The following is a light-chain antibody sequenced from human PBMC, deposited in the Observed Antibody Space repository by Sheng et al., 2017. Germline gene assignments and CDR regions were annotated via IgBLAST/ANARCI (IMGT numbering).Light chain of an antibody. CDR2: LGS. V-gene: IGKV2-28*01. Sequence: DIVMTQSPLSLPVTPGEPASISCRSSQSLLHSNGYNYFDWYLQKPGQSPLLLIYLGSNRASGVPDRFSGSGSGTDFTLKISRVEAEDVGFYYCMQTLQTPYTFGLGTEAGDQT. CDR3: MQTLQTPYT. J-gene: IGKJ2*01. CDR1: QSLLHSNGYNY.